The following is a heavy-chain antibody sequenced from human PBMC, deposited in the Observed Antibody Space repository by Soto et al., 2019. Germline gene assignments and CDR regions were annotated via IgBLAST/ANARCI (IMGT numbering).Heavy chain of an antibody. V-gene: IGHV4-34*01. CDR2: INHSGST. CDR3: ARGRCSGGSCYPFDY. CDR1: GGSFSGYY. D-gene: IGHD2-15*01. Sequence: QVQLQQWGAGLLKPSETLSLTCAVYGGSFSGYYWSWIRQPPGKGLEWIGEINHSGSTNYNPSLKSRVTIXXDXSXXQFSRKLSSVTAADTAVYYCARGRCSGGSCYPFDYWGQGTLVTVSS. J-gene: IGHJ4*02.